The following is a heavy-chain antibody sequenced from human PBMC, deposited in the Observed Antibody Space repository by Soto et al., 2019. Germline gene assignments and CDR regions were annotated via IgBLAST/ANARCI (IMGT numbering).Heavy chain of an antibody. V-gene: IGHV4-61*01. CDR3: ATDFAYFDS. Sequence: SETLCVTCTFDVGSFKSGSYAWSWIRQPPGKGLEWIGYSYHTGRTRYNRSLKSRVSISMDTSKNQFSLNLDSVTAADPAVYFCATDFAYFDSWGQGTLVTVSS. J-gene: IGHJ4*02. CDR1: VGSFKSGSYA. CDR2: SYHTGRT. D-gene: IGHD3-3*01.